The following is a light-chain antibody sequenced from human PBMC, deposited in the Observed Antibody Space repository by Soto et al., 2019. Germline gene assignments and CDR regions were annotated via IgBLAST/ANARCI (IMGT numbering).Light chain of an antibody. Sequence: QSVLTQPASVSGSPGQSITISCTGTSSDVGGYNYVSWYQQHPGKAPKLIIYAVSNRPSGVSPRFSGSKSGNTASLAISGLQAEDEAEYYCSSYTSSTSVAFGGGTKVTVL. J-gene: IGLJ2*01. CDR2: AVS. CDR3: SSYTSSTSVA. CDR1: SSDVGGYNY. V-gene: IGLV2-14*01.